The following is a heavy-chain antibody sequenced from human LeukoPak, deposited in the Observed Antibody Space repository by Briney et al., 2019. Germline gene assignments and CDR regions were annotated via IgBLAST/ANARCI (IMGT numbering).Heavy chain of an antibody. D-gene: IGHD6-6*01. Sequence: SEXXXXXXAXXGGSFSGXYWSWIRQPPGKGLEWIGEINHSGSTNYNPSLKSRLAISVETSKKQFSLKLNSVTAADTAVYYCARGQEYSSSSAGFDYWGQGTLVTVSS. CDR3: ARGQEYSSSSAGFDY. V-gene: IGHV4-34*01. J-gene: IGHJ4*02. CDR1: GGSFSGXY. CDR2: INHSGST.